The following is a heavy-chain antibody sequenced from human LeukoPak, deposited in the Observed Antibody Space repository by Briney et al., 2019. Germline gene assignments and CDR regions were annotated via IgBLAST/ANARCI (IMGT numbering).Heavy chain of an antibody. D-gene: IGHD2-15*01. V-gene: IGHV5-51*01. Sequence: GESLKFSCTGAGYSFTSYWIGWVREMAGKVLELMGIIYPGDSETRYSPSWQGQVTISAGKSISTAYLQWSSLKASDTAMYYCARRSGERGSDDYWGQGTLVTVSS. CDR1: GYSFTSYW. J-gene: IGHJ4*02. CDR2: IYPGDSET. CDR3: ARRSGERGSDDY.